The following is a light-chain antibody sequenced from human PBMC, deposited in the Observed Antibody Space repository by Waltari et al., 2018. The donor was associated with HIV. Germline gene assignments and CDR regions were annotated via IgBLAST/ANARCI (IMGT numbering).Light chain of an antibody. J-gene: IGLJ2*01. CDR2: DVS. CDR3: SSYTSSSTLL. Sequence: GSPGQSITISCTGTSSDVGGYNYVSWYQQHPGKAPKLMIYDVSNRPSGVSNRFSGSKSGNTASLTISGLQAEDEADYYCSSYTSSSTLLFGGGTKLTVL. CDR1: SSDVGGYNY. V-gene: IGLV2-14*03.